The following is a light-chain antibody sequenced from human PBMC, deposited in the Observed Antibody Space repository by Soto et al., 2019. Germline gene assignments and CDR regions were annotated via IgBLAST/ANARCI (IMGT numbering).Light chain of an antibody. V-gene: IGKV3-20*01. CDR3: QQFGSSPGFT. CDR2: GAS. CDR1: QSINSRY. Sequence: IVLTQSAGTLSLYPGERATLSCRASQSINSRYLAWYQQKPGQAPRLLIYGASSRATGIPDRFSGSGSGTDFTLTISRLEPEDFAVYYCQQFGSSPGFTFGPGTKVDIK. J-gene: IGKJ3*01.